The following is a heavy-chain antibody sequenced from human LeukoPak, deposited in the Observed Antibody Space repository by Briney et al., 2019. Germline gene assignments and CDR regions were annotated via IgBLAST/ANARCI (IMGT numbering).Heavy chain of an antibody. CDR3: ARDVGTGYYYDSSGGVDY. Sequence: ASVKVSCKASGYTFTSYGFSRVRQAPGQGLGRMGWLAAYNGNTNYAQKRQGRVTMTTDTSTSTAYMELRSLRSDDTAVYYCARDVGTGYYYDSSGGVDYWGQGTLVTVSS. D-gene: IGHD3-22*01. CDR2: LAAYNGNT. V-gene: IGHV1-18*01. J-gene: IGHJ4*02. CDR1: GYTFTSYG.